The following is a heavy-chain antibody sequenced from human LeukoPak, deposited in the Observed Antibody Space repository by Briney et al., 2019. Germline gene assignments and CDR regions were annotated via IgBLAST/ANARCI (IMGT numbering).Heavy chain of an antibody. CDR1: GFTFSSYG. D-gene: IGHD4-23*01. Sequence: GGSLRLSCAASGFTFSSYGMHWVRQAPGKGLEWVAFIRYDGSNKYYADSVKGRFTISGDNSKNTLYLQMNSLRAEDTAVYYCANPLLYGGNSPVDYWGQGTLVTVSS. CDR3: ANPLLYGGNSPVDY. J-gene: IGHJ4*02. CDR2: IRYDGSNK. V-gene: IGHV3-30*02.